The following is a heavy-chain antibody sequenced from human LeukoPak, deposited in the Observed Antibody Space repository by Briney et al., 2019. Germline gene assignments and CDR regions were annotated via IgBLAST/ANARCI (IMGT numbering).Heavy chain of an antibody. CDR3: ARDLKYYDSSGFDY. CDR2: ISSGGGRT. CDR1: GFTFSSYA. J-gene: IGHJ4*02. V-gene: IGHV3-23*01. D-gene: IGHD3-22*01. Sequence: GGSLRLSCAASGFTFSSYAMSWVRQAPGKGLEWVSAISSGGGRTYYADSVKGRFTFSRDNSKNSLTLQMNSLRAEDTAVYYCARDLKYYDSSGFDYWGQGTLVTVSS.